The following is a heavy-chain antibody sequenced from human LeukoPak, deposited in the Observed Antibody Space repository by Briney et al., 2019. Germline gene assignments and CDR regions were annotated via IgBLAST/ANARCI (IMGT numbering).Heavy chain of an antibody. Sequence: SETLSLTCTVSGGSISSYYWSWIRQPAGKGLEWIGRIYTSGSTNYNPSLTSRVTISVDTSKNQFSLKLSSVTAADTAVYYCARGVGGYCSGGSCYSAPNWFDPWGQGTLVIVSS. CDR2: IYTSGST. V-gene: IGHV4-4*07. D-gene: IGHD2-15*01. CDR3: ARGVGGYCSGGSCYSAPNWFDP. J-gene: IGHJ5*02. CDR1: GGSISSYY.